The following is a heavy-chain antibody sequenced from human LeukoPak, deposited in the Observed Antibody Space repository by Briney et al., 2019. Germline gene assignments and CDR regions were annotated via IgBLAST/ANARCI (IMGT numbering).Heavy chain of an antibody. CDR1: GYTFTSYG. V-gene: IGHV1-2*02. CDR2: INPNSGGT. J-gene: IGHJ4*02. CDR3: ARDRARRYYDSSGYYYGDFDY. Sequence: ASVKISCKASGYTFTSYGISWVRQAPGQGLEWMGWINPNSGGTNYAQKFQGRVTMTRDTSISTAYMELSRLRSDDTAVYYCARDRARRYYDSSGYYYGDFDYWGQGTLVTVSS. D-gene: IGHD3-22*01.